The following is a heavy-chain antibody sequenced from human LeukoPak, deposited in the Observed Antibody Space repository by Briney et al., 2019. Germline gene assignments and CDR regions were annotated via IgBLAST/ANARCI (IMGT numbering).Heavy chain of an antibody. CDR3: ARSRQPAPPSGF. CDR2: INPSGGST. CDR1: GYTFTTYY. V-gene: IGHV1-46*01. Sequence: ASVKVSCKASGYTFTTYYMHWVRQAPGQGLEWMGIINPSGGSTSYAQKFQGRITMSRDTSASTVYMELSSLKSEDTAVYYCARSRQPAPPSGFWGQGTLVTVSS. D-gene: IGHD3-10*01. J-gene: IGHJ4*02.